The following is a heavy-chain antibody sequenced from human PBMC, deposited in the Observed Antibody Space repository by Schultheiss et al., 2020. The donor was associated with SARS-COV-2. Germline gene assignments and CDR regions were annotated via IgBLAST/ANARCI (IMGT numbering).Heavy chain of an antibody. CDR2: IYYSGST. V-gene: IGHV4-59*12. CDR1: GGSISSYY. CDR3: ARNGYGYPLDY. J-gene: IGHJ4*02. Sequence: SQTLSLTCTVSGGSISSYYWSWIRQPPGKGLEWIGYIYYSGSTNYNPSLKSRVTISVDKSKNQFSLKLSSVTAADTAVYYCARNGYGYPLDYWGQGTLVTVSS. D-gene: IGHD5-18*01.